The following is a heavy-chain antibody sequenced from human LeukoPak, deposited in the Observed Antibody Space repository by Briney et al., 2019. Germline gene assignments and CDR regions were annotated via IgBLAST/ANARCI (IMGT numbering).Heavy chain of an antibody. CDR3: ARGRPILAEDFDY. CDR2: VYSSGSA. J-gene: IGHJ4*02. D-gene: IGHD3-3*01. Sequence: PSETLSLTCTVSGSSISTYYWTWIRQPAGKGLEWIGRVYSSGSANYNPSLKSRVSMSVDTSKNQVSLKLSSVTAADTAVYYCARGRPILAEDFDYWGQGTLVTVSS. V-gene: IGHV4-4*07. CDR1: GSSISTYY.